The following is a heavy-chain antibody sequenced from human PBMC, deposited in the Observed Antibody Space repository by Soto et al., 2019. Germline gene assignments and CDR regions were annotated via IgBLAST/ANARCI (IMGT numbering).Heavy chain of an antibody. CDR3: ARVGYEQWLVRGIDY. Sequence: QVQLQESGPGLVKPSGTLSLTCAVSGGSISSSNWWSWVRQPPGKGLEWIGEIYHSGSTNYNPSLKRRVTISVDKSKNQFSLKLSSVTAAATAVYYCARVGYEQWLVRGIDYWGQGTLVTVSS. CDR2: IYHSGST. CDR1: GGSISSSNW. J-gene: IGHJ4*02. V-gene: IGHV4-4*02. D-gene: IGHD6-19*01.